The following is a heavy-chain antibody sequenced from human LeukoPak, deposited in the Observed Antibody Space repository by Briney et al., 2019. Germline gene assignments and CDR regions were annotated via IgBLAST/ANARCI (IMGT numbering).Heavy chain of an antibody. Sequence: SETLSLTCTVAGDSISGANYYWTWIRQPADKGLEWIGRISTSGSTSYDPSLKSRVTISVDTSKNQFFLKLSSVTAADTAVYYCARGGDIAARLFDYWGQGTLVTVSS. CDR1: GDSISGANYY. J-gene: IGHJ4*02. CDR2: ISTSGST. CDR3: ARGGDIAARLFDY. D-gene: IGHD6-6*01. V-gene: IGHV4-61*02.